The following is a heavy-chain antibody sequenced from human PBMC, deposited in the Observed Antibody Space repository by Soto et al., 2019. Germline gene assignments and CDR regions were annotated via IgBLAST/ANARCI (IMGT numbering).Heavy chain of an antibody. D-gene: IGHD3-22*01. CDR1: GGTFSSYT. Sequence: QVQLVQSGAEVKKPGSSVKVSCKASGGTFSSYTISWVRQAPGQGLEWMGRIIPILGIANYAQKFQGRVTMTADKSTSTADMELSSLRSEDTAVYYCARGDYYDSSGYYDWFDPWSQGTLVTVSS. J-gene: IGHJ5*02. CDR3: ARGDYYDSSGYYDWFDP. V-gene: IGHV1-69*02. CDR2: IIPILGIA.